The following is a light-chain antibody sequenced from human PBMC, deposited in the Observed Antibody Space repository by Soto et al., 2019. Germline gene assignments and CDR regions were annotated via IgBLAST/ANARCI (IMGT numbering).Light chain of an antibody. V-gene: IGLV2-14*01. CDR2: EVN. J-gene: IGLJ2*01. CDR3: SSYTSSSTVV. CDR1: SSDVGAYNY. Sequence: QSALTQPASVSGSPGQSITISCTGTSSDVGAYNYVSWYQQHPGKAPKLMIYEVNKRPSGVSNRFSGSKSGNTASLTISGLQAEDEADYYCSSYTSSSTVVFGGGTKVTVL.